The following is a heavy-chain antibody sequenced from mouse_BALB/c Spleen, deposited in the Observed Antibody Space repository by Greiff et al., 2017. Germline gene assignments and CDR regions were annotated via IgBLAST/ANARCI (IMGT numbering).Heavy chain of an antibody. CDR2: IYPYNGGT. V-gene: IGHV1S29*02. J-gene: IGHJ4*01. CDR3: AKDYYYGSSYAMDY. Sequence: VQLKESGPELVKPGASVKISCKASGYTFTDYNMHWVKQSHGKSLEWIGYIYPYNGGTGYNQKFKSKATLTVDNSSSTAYMELRSLTSEDSAVYYCAKDYYYGSSYAMDYWGQGTSVTVSS. D-gene: IGHD1-1*01. CDR1: GYTFTDYN.